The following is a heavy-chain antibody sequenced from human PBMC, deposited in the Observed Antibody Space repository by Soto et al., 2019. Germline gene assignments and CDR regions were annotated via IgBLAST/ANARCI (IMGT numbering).Heavy chain of an antibody. CDR1: GFTFSDYY. CDR2: ISSSGSTI. V-gene: IGHV3-11*01. Sequence: PGGSLRLSCAASGFTFSDYYMSWIRQAPGKGLEWVSYISSSGSTIYYADSVKGRFTISRDNAKNSLYLQMNSLRAEDTAVYYCARDKTYQRDIVVVVAATRGTWFDPWGQGT. D-gene: IGHD2-15*01. CDR3: ARDKTYQRDIVVVVAATRGTWFDP. J-gene: IGHJ5*02.